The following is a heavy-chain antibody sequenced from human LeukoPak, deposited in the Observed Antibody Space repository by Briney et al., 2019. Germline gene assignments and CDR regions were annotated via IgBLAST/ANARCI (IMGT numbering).Heavy chain of an antibody. J-gene: IGHJ6*02. D-gene: IGHD2-2*01. Sequence: GESLKISCKGSGYSFTSYWIGWVRQMPGKGLEWMGIIYPGDSDTRYSPSFQGQVTTSADKSISTAYLQWSSLKASDTAMYYCARQGCSSTSCYFYYYGMDVWGQGTTVTVSS. CDR2: IYPGDSDT. CDR1: GYSFTSYW. CDR3: ARQGCSSTSCYFYYYGMDV. V-gene: IGHV5-51*01.